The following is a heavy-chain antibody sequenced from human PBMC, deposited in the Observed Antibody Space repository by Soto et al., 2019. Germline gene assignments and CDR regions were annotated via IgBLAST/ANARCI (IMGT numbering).Heavy chain of an antibody. CDR3: AREGVADSDAFDI. Sequence: GGSLRLSCAASGFTFSSYWMHWVRQAPGKGLVWVSRINSDGSSTSYADSVKGRFTISRDNAKNTLYLQMNSLRANDTAVYYCAREGVADSDAFDIWGQGTMVTVSS. V-gene: IGHV3-74*01. D-gene: IGHD6-19*01. CDR1: GFTFSSYW. CDR2: INSDGSST. J-gene: IGHJ3*02.